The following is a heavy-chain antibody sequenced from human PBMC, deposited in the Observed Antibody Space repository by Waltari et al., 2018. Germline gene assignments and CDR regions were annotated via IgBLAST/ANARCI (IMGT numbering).Heavy chain of an antibody. CDR2: INPNSGGT. CDR3: ARGPGSSSWYWWFDP. V-gene: IGHV1-2*06. Sequence: QVQLVQSGAEVKKPGASVKVSCKASGYTFTGYYMHWVRQAPGQGLEWMGRINPNSGGTNYAQKFQGRVTMTRDTSISTAYMELSRLRSDDTAVYYCARGPGSSSWYWWFDPWGQGTLVTISS. J-gene: IGHJ5*02. D-gene: IGHD6-13*01. CDR1: GYTFTGYY.